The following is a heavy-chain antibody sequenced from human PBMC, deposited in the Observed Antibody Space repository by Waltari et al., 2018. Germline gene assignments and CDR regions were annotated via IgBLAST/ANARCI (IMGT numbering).Heavy chain of an antibody. CDR2: ISYDGSNK. CDR3: LGIAVAGTALDY. V-gene: IGHV3-30*03. J-gene: IGHJ4*02. Sequence: QVPLVESGGGVVQPGRSRSLPCAASGFIFSSYGLHWVRQAPGKGLEWVAVISYDGSNKYYADSVKGRFTISRDNSKNTLYLQMNSLRAEDTAVYYCLGIAVAGTALDYWGQGTLVTVSS. CDR1: GFIFSSYG. D-gene: IGHD6-19*01.